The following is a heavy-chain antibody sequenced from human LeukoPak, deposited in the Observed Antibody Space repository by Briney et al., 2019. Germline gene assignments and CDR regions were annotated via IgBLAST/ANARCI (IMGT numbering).Heavy chain of an antibody. Sequence: GGSLRLSCAASGFTFSSYSMNWVRQAPGKGLEWVSSISSSSSYIYYADSVKGRFTISRDNAKNSLYLQMNSLRAEDTAVYYCARGMSVTTYFDVWGKGTTVTVSS. V-gene: IGHV3-21*01. CDR2: ISSSSSYI. CDR3: ARGMSVTTYFDV. J-gene: IGHJ6*04. D-gene: IGHD4-17*01. CDR1: GFTFSSYS.